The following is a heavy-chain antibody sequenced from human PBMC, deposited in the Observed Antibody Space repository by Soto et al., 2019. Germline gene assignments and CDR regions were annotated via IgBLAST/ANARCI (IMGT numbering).Heavy chain of an antibody. CDR3: AAGGGLPRYY. CDR1: GGSISSGGYY. V-gene: IGHV4-30-2*01. CDR2: IYHSGST. Sequence: SETLSLTCTVSGGSISSGGYYWSWIHQHPGKGLEWIGYIYHSGSTYYNPSLKSRVTISVDRSKNQFSLKLSSVTAADTAVYYCAAGGGLPRYYWGQGTLVTVSS. D-gene: IGHD5-12*01. J-gene: IGHJ4*02.